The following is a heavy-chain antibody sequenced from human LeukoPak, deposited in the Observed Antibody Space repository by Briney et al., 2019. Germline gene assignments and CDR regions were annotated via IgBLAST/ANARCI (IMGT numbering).Heavy chain of an antibody. CDR2: IYPGDSDT. D-gene: IGHD2-15*01. Sequence: PGESLKISCKGSGYSFTSYWIGWVRQMPGKGLEWMGIIYPGDSDTRYSPSFQGQVTISADKSISTAYLQWSSLKASDTAMYYCARLKPPHHQDIVVVVAATPSWFDPWGQGTLVTVSS. CDR1: GYSFTSYW. V-gene: IGHV5-51*01. CDR3: ARLKPPHHQDIVVVVAATPSWFDP. J-gene: IGHJ5*02.